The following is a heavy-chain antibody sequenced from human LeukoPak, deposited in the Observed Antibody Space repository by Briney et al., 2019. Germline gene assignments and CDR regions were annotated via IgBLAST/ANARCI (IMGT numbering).Heavy chain of an antibody. J-gene: IGHJ4*02. Sequence: PSETLSLTCAVYGDFFSGYYWSWIRQPPGKGLEWIGEINHSGSTNYNPSLKSRVTISLDTSKNQFSLKLSSVTAADTAVYYCATENGFNDYWGQGTLVTVSS. CDR2: INHSGST. CDR3: ATENGFNDY. D-gene: IGHD2-8*01. V-gene: IGHV4-34*01. CDR1: GDFFSGYY.